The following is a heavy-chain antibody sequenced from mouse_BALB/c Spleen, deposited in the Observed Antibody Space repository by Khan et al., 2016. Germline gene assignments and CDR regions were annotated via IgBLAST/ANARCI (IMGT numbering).Heavy chain of an antibody. CDR2: ISSGSSNI. CDR1: GFTFSSFG. D-gene: IGHD2-3*01. CDR3: SRGGLYDGYLFAY. J-gene: IGHJ3*01. V-gene: IGHV5-17*02. Sequence: EVELVESGGGLVQPGGSRKLSCAASGFTFSSFGMHWVRQAPEKGLEWVAYISSGSSNIYYADTVKGRFTIYRDNPKNTLFLQMTSLRSEDTAMYYCSRGGLYDGYLFAYWGQGTLVTVSA.